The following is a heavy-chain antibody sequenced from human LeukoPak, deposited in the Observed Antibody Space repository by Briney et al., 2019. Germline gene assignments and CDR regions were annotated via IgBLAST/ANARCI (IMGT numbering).Heavy chain of an antibody. V-gene: IGHV3-30*02. CDR1: GFTFSSYG. Sequence: GGSLRLSCAPSGFTFSSYGMYWVRQAPGKGLEWVAFIRYEGNNEYYADSVKGRFTISRDNSKNTVFLQMNSLRGEDTAVYYCAKVYGIAGIDYWGQGTLVTVSS. D-gene: IGHD2-15*01. CDR3: AKVYGIAGIDY. CDR2: IRYEGNNE. J-gene: IGHJ4*02.